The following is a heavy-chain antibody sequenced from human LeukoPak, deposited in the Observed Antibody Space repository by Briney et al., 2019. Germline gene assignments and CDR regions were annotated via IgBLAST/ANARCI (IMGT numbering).Heavy chain of an antibody. D-gene: IGHD3-16*01. V-gene: IGHV3-23*01. Sequence: GGSLRLSCAASGFTFSSYAMSWVRQAPGKGLEWVSGITNSGENTYYADSVKGRFTISRDNSKNTLFLEMNSLRVEDTAVYYCAKGRGFRVWDPWDNWGQGTLITASS. J-gene: IGHJ4*02. CDR3: AKGRGFRVWDPWDN. CDR1: GFTFSSYA. CDR2: ITNSGENT.